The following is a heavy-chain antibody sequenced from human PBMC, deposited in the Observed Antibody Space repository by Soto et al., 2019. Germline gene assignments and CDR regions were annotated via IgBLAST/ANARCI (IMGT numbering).Heavy chain of an antibody. D-gene: IGHD3-9*01. Sequence: QVQLVQSGAEVKKPGASVKVSCKASGYTFTSYGISWVRQAPGQGLEWMGWISAYNGNTNYAQKLQVRVTMTTDTSTSTAYMELRSLRSDDTAVYYCARDNYDILTGPLGMDVWGQGTTVTVSS. J-gene: IGHJ6*02. CDR3: ARDNYDILTGPLGMDV. CDR1: GYTFTSYG. V-gene: IGHV1-18*01. CDR2: ISAYNGNT.